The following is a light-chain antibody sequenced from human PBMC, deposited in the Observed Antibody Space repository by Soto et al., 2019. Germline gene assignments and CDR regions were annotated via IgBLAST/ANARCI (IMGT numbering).Light chain of an antibody. CDR2: STS. J-gene: IGKJ2*01. CDR3: QQYHGSPRT. CDR1: QSISTSY. Sequence: EILLTQFPGTLSLSPGERATFSCGASQSISTSYLAGYQQKPGQPPRLLIYSTSSRATGIPDRFSDSGSGTDFALTISSLQPEDFAVDYWQQYHGSPRTFGQGTKLEI. V-gene: IGKV3-20*01.